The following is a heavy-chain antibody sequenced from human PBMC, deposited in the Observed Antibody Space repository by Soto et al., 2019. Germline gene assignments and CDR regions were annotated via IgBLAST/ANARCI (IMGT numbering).Heavy chain of an antibody. J-gene: IGHJ5*01. CDR3: ARGCVPAARNGFDF. CDR1: GDGYKCNS. V-gene: IGHV1-18*01. D-gene: IGHD2-2*01. Sequence: GDGYKCNSISSPQHAIGQGLEWMGWISAYNGNTNYAQKLQGRVTMTTDTSTSTAYMELRSLRSDDTAVYYCARGCVPAARNGFDFW. CDR2: ISAYNGNT.